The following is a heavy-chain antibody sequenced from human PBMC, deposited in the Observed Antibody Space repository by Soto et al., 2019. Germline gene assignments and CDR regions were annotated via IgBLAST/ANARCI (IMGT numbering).Heavy chain of an antibody. Sequence: EVQLVESGGGLVQPGGSLRLSCAASGFTFSSYSMNWVRQAPGKGLEWVSSISSSSSYIYYADSVKGRFTISRDNAKNSLYLQMNSLRAEDTAVYYCAREGNYDFWSGYKRNEYFQHWGQGTLVTVSS. CDR3: AREGNYDFWSGYKRNEYFQH. V-gene: IGHV3-21*01. CDR1: GFTFSSYS. D-gene: IGHD3-3*01. CDR2: ISSSSSYI. J-gene: IGHJ1*01.